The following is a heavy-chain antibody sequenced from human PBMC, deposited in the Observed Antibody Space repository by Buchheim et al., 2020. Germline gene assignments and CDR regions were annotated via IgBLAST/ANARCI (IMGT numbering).Heavy chain of an antibody. CDR3: VRDRAGFDY. D-gene: IGHD6-13*01. CDR1: GFTFSDHY. J-gene: IGHJ4*02. V-gene: IGHV3-11*05. Sequence: QVQLVESGGGLVKPGGSLRLSCAASGFTFSDHYMSWIRQAPGKGLEWVSYIDTSGRFSDYTDSVRGRFTISRDNAQSSLYLQMDSLRNEDTAIYYCVRDRAGFDYWGQGNL. CDR2: IDTSGRFS.